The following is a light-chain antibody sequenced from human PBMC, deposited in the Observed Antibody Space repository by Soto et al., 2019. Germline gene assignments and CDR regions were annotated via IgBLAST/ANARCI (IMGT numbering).Light chain of an antibody. CDR2: GAS. J-gene: IGKJ2*01. CDR3: QQYGDSPYT. CDR1: QSVSSNF. Sequence: EVVLTQSPGALSLSPGKRATLSCRASQSVSSNFLAWYQQRPGQAPRLLVHGASNRATGIPDRFSGSGSGTDFTLTISRLEPEDFAVYYCQQYGDSPYTFGQGTKLEIK. V-gene: IGKV3-20*01.